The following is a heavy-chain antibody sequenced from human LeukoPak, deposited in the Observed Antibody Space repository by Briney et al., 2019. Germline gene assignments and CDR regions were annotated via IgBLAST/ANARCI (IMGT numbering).Heavy chain of an antibody. J-gene: IGHJ4*02. CDR2: IYYSGST. CDR3: ARGKYYDILTGYSLKYFDY. Sequence: SETLSLTCTVSGGSISTYYWSWIRQPPGKGLEWIGYIYYSGSTNYNPSLKSRVTISVDTSKNQFSLKLSSVTAADTAVYYCARGKYYDILTGYSLKYFDYWGQGTLVTVSS. V-gene: IGHV4-59*12. CDR1: GGSISTYY. D-gene: IGHD3-9*01.